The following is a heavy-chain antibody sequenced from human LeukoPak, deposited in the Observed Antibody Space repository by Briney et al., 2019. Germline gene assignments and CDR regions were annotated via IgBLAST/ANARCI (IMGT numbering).Heavy chain of an antibody. CDR2: IKQDGSEK. CDR1: GFTFSSYW. D-gene: IGHD2-2*01. CDR3: ARALYCSSTSCYVYYYYMDV. V-gene: IGHV3-7*01. J-gene: IGHJ6*03. Sequence: PGGSLRLSRAASGFTFSSYWMSWVRQAPGKGLEWVANIKQDGSEKYYVDSVKGRFTISRDNAKNSLYLQMNSLRAENTAVYYCARALYCSSTSCYVYYYYMDVWGKGTTVTVSS.